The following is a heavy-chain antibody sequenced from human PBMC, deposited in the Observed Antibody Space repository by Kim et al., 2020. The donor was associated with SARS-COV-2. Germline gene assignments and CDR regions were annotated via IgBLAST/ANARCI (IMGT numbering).Heavy chain of an antibody. J-gene: IGHJ6*02. CDR2: IYSGGST. CDR3: ARDHYDSSGYYYYGMDV. CDR1: GFTASSNY. D-gene: IGHD3-22*01. V-gene: IGHV3-53*04. Sequence: GGSLRLSCAASGFTASSNYMSWVRQAPGKGLEWISVIYSGGSTFYADSVKGRFTISRHNSKNTLYLQVNSLRAEDTAVYYCARDHYDSSGYYYYGMDVWGQGTTVTVSS.